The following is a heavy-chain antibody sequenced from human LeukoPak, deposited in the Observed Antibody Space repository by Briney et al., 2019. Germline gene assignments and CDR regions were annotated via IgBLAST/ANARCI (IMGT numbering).Heavy chain of an antibody. CDR3: ARDLDYYDSSGYLTPDAFDI. CDR2: ISRSGSAI. CDR1: GFTFSSYG. V-gene: IGHV3-48*04. J-gene: IGHJ3*02. Sequence: GGSLRLSCAASGFTFSSYGMHWVRQAPGKGLEWVSYISRSGSAIYYADSVKGRFTISRDNAKNSLYLQMNSLGAEDTAVYYCARDLDYYDSSGYLTPDAFDIWGQGTVVTVSS. D-gene: IGHD3-22*01.